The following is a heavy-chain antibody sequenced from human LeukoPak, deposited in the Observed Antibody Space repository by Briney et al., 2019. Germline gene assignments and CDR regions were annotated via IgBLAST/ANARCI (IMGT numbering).Heavy chain of an antibody. CDR2: ISRSSGNI. CDR1: RFSFSSYG. V-gene: IGHV3-48*01. Sequence: GGSLRLSCAASRFSFSSYGMNWVRQAPGQGLEWISYISRSSGNIHYADSVKGRFTISRDKAKNSLFLQMNSLRVEDTAVYYCARDVATATPPDYWGQGTLVTVSS. CDR3: ARDVATATPPDY. J-gene: IGHJ4*02.